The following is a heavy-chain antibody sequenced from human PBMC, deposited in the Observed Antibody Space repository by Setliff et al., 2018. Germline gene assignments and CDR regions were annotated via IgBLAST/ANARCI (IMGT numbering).Heavy chain of an antibody. CDR2: IFYTGST. D-gene: IGHD6-13*01. CDR3: ARQPYSTTYYYYYYYMDV. V-gene: IGHV4-39*01. J-gene: IGHJ6*03. Sequence: SETLSLTCRVSGGSISSGNYFWGWIRQPPGKGLEWMGSIFYTGSTYYSPSLKSRVTMSIDTSKNQFSLNLNSVTAADTAVYYCARQPYSTTYYYYYYYMDVWGKGTTVTGSS. CDR1: GGSISSGNYF.